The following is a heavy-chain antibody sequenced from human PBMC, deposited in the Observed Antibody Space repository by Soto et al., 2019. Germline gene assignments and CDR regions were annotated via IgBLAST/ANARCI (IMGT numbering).Heavy chain of an antibody. CDR3: ARADPDASVGY. Sequence: SETLSLTCTVSGGSMSSHYWTWLRQPPGKGLEWIGYISYSGSTYYNPSLKSRVTISADTPRNQFSLKLSSVIAADTAVYYCARADPDASVGYWGQGTLVT. CDR2: ISYSGST. D-gene: IGHD3-16*01. CDR1: GGSMSSHY. V-gene: IGHV4-59*11. J-gene: IGHJ4*02.